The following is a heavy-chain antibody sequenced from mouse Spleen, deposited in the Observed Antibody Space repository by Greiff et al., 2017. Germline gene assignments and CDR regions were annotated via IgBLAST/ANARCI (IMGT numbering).Heavy chain of an antibody. CDR3: ARGDYGYDGYFDY. D-gene: IGHD2-2*01. CDR2: INPSSGYT. J-gene: IGHJ2*01. V-gene: IGHV1-7*01. CDR1: GYTFTSYW. Sequence: QVQLQQSGAELAKPGASVKLSCKASGYTFTSYWMHWVKQRPGQGLEWIGYINPSSGYTKYNQKFKDKATLTADKSSSTAYMQLSSLTYEDSAVYYCARGDYGYDGYFDYWGQGTTLTVSS.